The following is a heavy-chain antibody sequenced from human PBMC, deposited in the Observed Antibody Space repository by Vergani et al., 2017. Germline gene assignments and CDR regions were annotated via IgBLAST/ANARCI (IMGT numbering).Heavy chain of an antibody. J-gene: IGHJ6*03. CDR2: ISSSGSTI. V-gene: IGHV3-11*01. CDR3: AREGQQLVRGEFHYYYXMDV. D-gene: IGHD6-13*01. Sequence: QVQLVESGGGLVKPGGSLRLSCAASGFTFSDYYMSWIRQAPGKGLEWVSYISSSGSTIYYADSVKGRFTISRDNAKNSLYLQMNSLRAEDTAVYYCAREGQQLVRGEFHYYYXMDVWGKGTTVTVSS. CDR1: GFTFSDYY.